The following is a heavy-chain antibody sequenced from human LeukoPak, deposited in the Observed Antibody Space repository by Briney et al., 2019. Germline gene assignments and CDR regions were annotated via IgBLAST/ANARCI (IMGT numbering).Heavy chain of an antibody. Sequence: SETLSLTCTVSGASMSNFYWSWIRQPPGKSLEWIGYIFYSGGTNYNPSLKSRVTISVDTSKNQFSLRLSSVTAADTAVYYCARGVLGYSYGLHIDYWGQGTLVTVSS. J-gene: IGHJ4*02. CDR1: GASMSNFY. V-gene: IGHV4-59*01. D-gene: IGHD5-18*01. CDR2: IFYSGGT. CDR3: ARGVLGYSYGLHIDY.